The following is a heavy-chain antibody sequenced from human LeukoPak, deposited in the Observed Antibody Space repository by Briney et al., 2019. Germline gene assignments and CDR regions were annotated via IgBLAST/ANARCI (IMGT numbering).Heavy chain of an antibody. J-gene: IGHJ4*02. D-gene: IGHD2-15*01. V-gene: IGHV1-18*01. Sequence: ASVKVSCKASGYTFTSYGISWVRQAPGQGLEWMGWISACNGDTDYAQKLQGRVTMTTDTSTSTAYMELRSLRSDDTAVYYCARGYCSGGSCSSFDYWGQGTLVTVSS. CDR2: ISACNGDT. CDR3: ARGYCSGGSCSSFDY. CDR1: GYTFTSYG.